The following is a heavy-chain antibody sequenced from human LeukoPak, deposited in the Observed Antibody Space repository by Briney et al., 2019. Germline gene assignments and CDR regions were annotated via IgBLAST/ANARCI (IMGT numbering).Heavy chain of an antibody. CDR1: GFTFSSYE. CDR3: ARSIAVAGTDDY. CDR2: ISSSGSTI. D-gene: IGHD6-19*01. V-gene: IGHV3-48*03. J-gene: IGHJ4*02. Sequence: GGSLRLSCAASGFTFSSYEMNWVRQAPGKGVEWVSYISSSGSTIYYADSVKGRFTISRDNAKNSLYLQMNSLRAEDTAVYYCARSIAVAGTDDYWGQGTLVTVSS.